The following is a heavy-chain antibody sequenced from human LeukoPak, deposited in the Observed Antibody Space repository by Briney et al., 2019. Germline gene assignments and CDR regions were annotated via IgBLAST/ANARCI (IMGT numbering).Heavy chain of an antibody. CDR3: ARVAYSGGDCYSFYFDY. V-gene: IGHV4-39*07. Sequence: SETLSLTCTVSGGSISSSSYYWGWIRQPPGKGLEWIGSIYYSGSTYYNPSLKSRVTISVDTSKNQFSLKLSSVTAADTAVYYCARVAYSGGDCYSFYFDYWGQGTLVTVSS. J-gene: IGHJ4*02. D-gene: IGHD2-21*02. CDR1: GGSISSSSYY. CDR2: IYYSGST.